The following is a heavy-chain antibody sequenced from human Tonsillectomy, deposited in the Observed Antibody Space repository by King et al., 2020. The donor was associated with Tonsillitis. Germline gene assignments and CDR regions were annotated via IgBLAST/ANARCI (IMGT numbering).Heavy chain of an antibody. CDR3: ASPETTLVTY. CDR1: GFTFSDYY. D-gene: IGHD4-23*01. J-gene: IGHJ4*02. V-gene: IGHV3-11*01. CDR2: ISSCGDII. Sequence: QLVQSGGDVDKPGGSLRLSCAASGFTFSDYYMSWIRQAPGKGLEWVSYISSCGDIINYAESVKGGFTISRDNAKNSLYLQMNSLRAEDTAVYYCASPETTLVTYWGQGTLVTVSS.